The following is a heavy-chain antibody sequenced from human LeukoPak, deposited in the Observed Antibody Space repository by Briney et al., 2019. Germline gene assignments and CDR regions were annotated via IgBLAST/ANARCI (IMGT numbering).Heavy chain of an antibody. CDR3: ARDRGVGYPDY. V-gene: IGHV4-61*02. Sequence: TSETLSLTCTVSGGSMSSGRHYWSWIRQPAGKGLEWIGRIYTSGSTNYNPSLKSRVTISVDTSKNQFSLKLSSVTAADTAVYYCARDRGVGYPDYWGQGALVTVSS. D-gene: IGHD1-26*01. CDR2: IYTSGST. CDR1: GGSMSSGRHY. J-gene: IGHJ4*02.